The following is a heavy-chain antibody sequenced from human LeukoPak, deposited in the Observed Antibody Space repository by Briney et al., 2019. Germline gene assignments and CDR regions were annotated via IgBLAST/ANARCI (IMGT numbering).Heavy chain of an antibody. CDR1: GGSFSGYY. J-gene: IGHJ4*02. V-gene: IGHV4-59*01. D-gene: IGHD3-22*01. Sequence: SETLSLTCAVYGGSFSGYYWSWIRQPPGKGLEWIGYIYYSGSTNYNPSLKSRVTISVDTSKNQFSLKLSSVTAADTAVYYCARDPGYYDSSGDYYFDYWGQGTLVTVSS. CDR2: IYYSGST. CDR3: ARDPGYYDSSGDYYFDY.